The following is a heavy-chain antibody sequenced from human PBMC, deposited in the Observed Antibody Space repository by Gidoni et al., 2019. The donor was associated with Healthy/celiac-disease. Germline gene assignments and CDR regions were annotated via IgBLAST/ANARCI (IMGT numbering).Heavy chain of an antibody. D-gene: IGHD3-3*01. CDR3: ARDRYDFWSGYYTGNPDY. Sequence: QVQLVESGGGVVQPGRSLRLSCAASGFTFSSYGMHWVRQAPGKGLEWVAVIWYDGSNKYYADSVKGRFTISRDNSKNTLYLQMNSLRAEDTAVYYCARDRYDFWSGYYTGNPDYWGQGTLVTVSS. CDR1: GFTFSSYG. CDR2: IWYDGSNK. J-gene: IGHJ4*02. V-gene: IGHV3-33*01.